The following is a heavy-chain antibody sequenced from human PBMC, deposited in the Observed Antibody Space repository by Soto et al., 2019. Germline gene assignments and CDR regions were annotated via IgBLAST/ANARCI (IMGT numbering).Heavy chain of an antibody. Sequence: SETLSLTCTVSGGSISRSAYYWGWVRQPPGKGLEWIGSMSYSGSAYYNSSLKSRVTISIDTPKNQLSLRLTSVTAADTAVYYCSRRAPEGFDPWSQGTLVTVSS. CDR3: SRRAPEGFDP. J-gene: IGHJ5*02. CDR2: MSYSGSA. CDR1: GGSISRSAYY. V-gene: IGHV4-39*01.